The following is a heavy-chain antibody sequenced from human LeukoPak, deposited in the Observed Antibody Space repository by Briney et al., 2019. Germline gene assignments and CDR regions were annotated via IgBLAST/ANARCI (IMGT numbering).Heavy chain of an antibody. J-gene: IGHJ5*02. CDR1: GYTLTELS. V-gene: IGHV1-24*01. CDR2: FDPEDGET. Sequence: ASVKVSCKVSGYTLTELSMRWVRQAPGKGLEWMGGFDPEDGETIYAQKFQGRVTMTEDTSTDTAYMELSSLRSEDTAVYYCATVLRFLESRGDPHINWFDPWGQGTLVTVSS. D-gene: IGHD3-3*01. CDR3: ATVLRFLESRGDPHINWFDP.